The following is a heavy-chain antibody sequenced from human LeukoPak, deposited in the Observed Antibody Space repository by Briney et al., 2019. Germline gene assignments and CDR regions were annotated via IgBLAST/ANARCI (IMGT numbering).Heavy chain of an antibody. CDR3: AREQEHIAGAKDY. J-gene: IGHJ4*02. V-gene: IGHV3-74*01. CDR1: GFTFSSYA. Sequence: PGGSLRLSCAASGFTFSSYAMSWVRQAPGKGLEWVSRINTDGSTRNYADSVKGRFTISRDNAKNTLFLQMNSLRAEDTAVYYCAREQEHIAGAKDYWGQGTLVTVSS. D-gene: IGHD6-13*01. CDR2: INTDGSTR.